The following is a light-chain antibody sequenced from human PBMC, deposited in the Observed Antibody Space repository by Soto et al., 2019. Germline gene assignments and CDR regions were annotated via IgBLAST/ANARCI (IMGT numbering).Light chain of an antibody. V-gene: IGKV3-20*01. CDR1: QSVSSSY. Sequence: EVVLSQSPRTLSLSPGERATLSCRASQSVSSSYLAWYQQKPGQAPRLLIYGASSRATGIPDRFSGSGSGTDFSLTISRLEPEDCAVYYCQQYGNSITFGGGTKV. CDR2: GAS. CDR3: QQYGNSIT. J-gene: IGKJ4*01.